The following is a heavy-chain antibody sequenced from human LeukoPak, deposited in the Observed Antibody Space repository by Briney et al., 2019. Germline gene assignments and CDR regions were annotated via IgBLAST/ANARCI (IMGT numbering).Heavy chain of an antibody. CDR1: GYTFTGYY. CDR2: INPNSGGT. V-gene: IGHV1-2*02. J-gene: IGHJ4*02. D-gene: IGHD3-22*01. CDR3: VAVYDDNSGYYYVPDY. Sequence: ASVKVSCKASGYTFTGYYMHWVRQAPGQGLEWMGWINPNSGGTNYAQKFQGRVTMTRDTSISTAYMELSRLRSDDTAVYYCVAVYDDNSGYYYVPDYWGQGTLVTVSS.